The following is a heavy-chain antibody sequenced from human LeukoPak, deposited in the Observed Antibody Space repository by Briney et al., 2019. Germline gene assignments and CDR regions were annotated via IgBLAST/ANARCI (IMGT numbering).Heavy chain of an antibody. CDR2: IYASGSA. V-gene: IGHV4-4*07. J-gene: IGHJ4*02. CDR3: ARTPIYYFDNSGYYN. D-gene: IGHD3-22*01. Sequence: SGTLSLTCTVSVGSISNYYWSWIRQPAGKGLEWIGLIYASGSANYNPSLKSRVTMSVDTSKNQFSLKLSSVTAADTAVYYCARTPIYYFDNSGYYNWGQGTLVTVSS. CDR1: VGSISNYY.